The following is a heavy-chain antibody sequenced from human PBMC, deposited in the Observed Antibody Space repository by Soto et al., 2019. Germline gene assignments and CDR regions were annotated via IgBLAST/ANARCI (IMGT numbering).Heavy chain of an antibody. CDR2: IIPIFGTA. CDR3: ARGIFGVVHNYYFDY. CDR1: GGTFSSYA. Sequence: ASVKVSCKASGGTFSSYAISWVRQAPGQGLEWMGGIIPIFGTANYAQKFQGRVTITADESTSTAYMELSSLRSEDTAVYYCARGIFGVVHNYYFDYWGQGTLVTVSS. V-gene: IGHV1-69*13. D-gene: IGHD3-3*01. J-gene: IGHJ4*02.